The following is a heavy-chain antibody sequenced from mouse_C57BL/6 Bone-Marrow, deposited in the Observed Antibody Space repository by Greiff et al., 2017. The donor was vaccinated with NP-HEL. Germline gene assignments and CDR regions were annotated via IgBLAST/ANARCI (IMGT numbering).Heavy chain of an antibody. D-gene: IGHD4-1*01. CDR1: GYAFTNYL. CDR2: INPGSGGT. J-gene: IGHJ2*01. CDR3: AVLNWDEDY. Sequence: VQLQESGAELVRPGTSVKVSCKASGYAFTNYLIEWVKQRPGQGLEWIGVINPGSGGTNYNEKFKGKATLTADKSSSTAYMQLSSLPSEDSAFYFCAVLNWDEDYWGQGTTLTVSS. V-gene: IGHV1-54*01.